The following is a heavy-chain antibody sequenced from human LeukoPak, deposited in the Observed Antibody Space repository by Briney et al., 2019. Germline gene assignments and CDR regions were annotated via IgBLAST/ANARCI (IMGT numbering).Heavy chain of an antibody. J-gene: IGHJ4*02. CDR2: IYYSGST. D-gene: IGHD3-3*01. Sequence: PSETLSLTCTVSGGSISSSSYYWGWIRQPPGKGLEWIGSIYYSGSTYYNPSLKSRVTISVDTSKNQFSLKLSSVTAADTAVYYCASQYYDFWSGYYTNFDYWGQGTLVTVSS. V-gene: IGHV4-39*01. CDR1: GGSISSSSYY. CDR3: ASQYYDFWSGYYTNFDY.